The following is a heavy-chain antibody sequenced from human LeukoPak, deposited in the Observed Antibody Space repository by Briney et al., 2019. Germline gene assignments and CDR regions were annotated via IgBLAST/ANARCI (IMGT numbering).Heavy chain of an antibody. Sequence: SETLSLTCTVSGGSISPYYWSWIRQPPGKGLEWIGYIYYSGSTNYNPSLISRVSMSVDTSKNQFSLKLSSVNDADTAVYYCARDLRGDYGAFDIWGQGTMVTVSS. D-gene: IGHD4-17*01. V-gene: IGHV4-59*01. CDR2: IYYSGST. CDR1: GGSISPYY. J-gene: IGHJ3*02. CDR3: ARDLRGDYGAFDI.